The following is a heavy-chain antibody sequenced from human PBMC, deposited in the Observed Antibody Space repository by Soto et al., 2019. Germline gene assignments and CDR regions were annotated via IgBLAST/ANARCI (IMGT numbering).Heavy chain of an antibody. CDR2: IFSNDEK. CDR1: SLSNARMG. Sequence: SLSNARMGVSWIRQPPGKALEWLAHIFSNDEKSYSTSLKSRLTISKDTSKSQVVLTMTNMDPVDTATYYCARDTRTYCSSTSCYLYYYGMDVWGQGTTVTVSS. J-gene: IGHJ6*02. CDR3: ARDTRTYCSSTSCYLYYYGMDV. D-gene: IGHD2-2*01. V-gene: IGHV2-26*01.